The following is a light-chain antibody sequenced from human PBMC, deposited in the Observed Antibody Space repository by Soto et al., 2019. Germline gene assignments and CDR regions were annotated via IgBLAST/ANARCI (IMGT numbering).Light chain of an antibody. CDR3: QQYFSTPLT. Sequence: DIAMTQSPDSLAVSLGERATINCKSSQSVLYSSNNKNYLAWYQQKPGQPPKLLIYWASTRESGVPDRFSGSGSGTGFTLTISSLQAEDVAVYYCQQYFSTPLTFGGGTKVEIK. CDR2: WAS. J-gene: IGKJ4*01. CDR1: QSVLYSSNNKNY. V-gene: IGKV4-1*01.